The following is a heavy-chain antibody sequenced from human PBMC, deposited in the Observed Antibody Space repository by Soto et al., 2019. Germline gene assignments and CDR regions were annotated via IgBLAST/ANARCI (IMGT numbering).Heavy chain of an antibody. CDR2: IIPILGEA. Sequence: SVKVSCKASGGSFSSFDITWVRQAPGQGLEWMGGIIPILGEAKYAQKFQGRVTIIADKSTSTAHMELRRLRSEDTAVYYCARPAPRFYYDSNAYYSFEDWGPGTLVTVSS. V-gene: IGHV1-69*10. J-gene: IGHJ4*02. CDR3: ARPAPRFYYDSNAYYSFED. D-gene: IGHD3-22*01. CDR1: GGSFSSFD.